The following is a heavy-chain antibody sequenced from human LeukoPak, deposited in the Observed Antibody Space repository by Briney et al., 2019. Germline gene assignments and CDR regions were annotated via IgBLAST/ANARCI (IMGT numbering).Heavy chain of an antibody. J-gene: IGHJ4*02. D-gene: IGHD2-15*01. CDR2: ISSSSSYI. Sequence: PGGSLRLSCAASGFTFSSYSMNWVRQAPGKGLEWVSSISSSSSYIYYADSVKGRFTISRDNAKNSLYLQMNSLRAEDTAVYYCARDLVDWPPFDYWGQGTLVTVSS. CDR3: ARDLVDWPPFDY. V-gene: IGHV3-21*01. CDR1: GFTFSSYS.